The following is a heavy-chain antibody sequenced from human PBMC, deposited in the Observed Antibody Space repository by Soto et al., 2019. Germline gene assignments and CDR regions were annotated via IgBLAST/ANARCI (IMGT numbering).Heavy chain of an antibody. V-gene: IGHV3-23*01. D-gene: IGHD6-19*01. J-gene: IGHJ4*02. CDR1: GFTFSSYA. Sequence: EVQLLESGGGLVQPGGSLRLSCAASGFTFSSYAMRWVRQAPGKGLEWVSAISGSGGSTYYADSVKGRFTISRDNSKNTLYLQMNSLRAEDRAVYYCAKEEGYSSGWAGVDYWGQGTLVTVSS. CDR2: ISGSGGST. CDR3: AKEEGYSSGWAGVDY.